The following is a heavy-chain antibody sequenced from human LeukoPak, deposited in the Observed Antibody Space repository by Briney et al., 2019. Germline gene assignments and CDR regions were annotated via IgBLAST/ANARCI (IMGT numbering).Heavy chain of an antibody. CDR1: GFTVSSNY. Sequence: PGGSLRLSCAASGFTVSSNYMSWVRQAPGKGLEWVANIKQDGSEKYYVDSVKGRFTISRDNAKNSLYLQMNSLRAEDTAVYYCARGSITIFGVVLFDYWGQGTLVTVS. CDR2: IKQDGSEK. CDR3: ARGSITIFGVVLFDY. J-gene: IGHJ4*02. D-gene: IGHD3-3*01. V-gene: IGHV3-7*04.